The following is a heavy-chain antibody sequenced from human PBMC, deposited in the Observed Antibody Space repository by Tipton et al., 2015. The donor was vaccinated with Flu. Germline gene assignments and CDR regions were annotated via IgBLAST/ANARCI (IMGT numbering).Heavy chain of an antibody. Sequence: SLRLSCTASGFTFHGAWMSWVRQAPGKGLEWVGRILSKTDGGTTDYAAPVKGRFTISRDDLKNTVYLQMNSLKTEDTAMYYCISDVGVLRYAGWGQGTLVTVSS. J-gene: IGHJ4*02. CDR2: ILSKTDGGTT. D-gene: IGHD3-9*01. CDR1: GFTFHGAW. V-gene: IGHV3-15*01. CDR3: ISDVGVLRYAG.